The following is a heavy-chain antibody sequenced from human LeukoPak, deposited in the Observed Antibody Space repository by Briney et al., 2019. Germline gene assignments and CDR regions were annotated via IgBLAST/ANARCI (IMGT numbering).Heavy chain of an antibody. CDR3: ARDFGSTGWLLNAFDI. V-gene: IGHV3-30*03. D-gene: IGHD6-19*01. CDR1: GFTFSSYG. J-gene: IGHJ3*02. CDR2: ISYNGSNT. Sequence: PGGPLRLSCAPSGFTFSSYGMHWVRQAPAKGLEWVALISYNGSNTYYADSEKALFTISRDNSKQTLYLQMNSVRDEDTAVYYCARDFGSTGWLLNAFDIWGQGTMVTVSS.